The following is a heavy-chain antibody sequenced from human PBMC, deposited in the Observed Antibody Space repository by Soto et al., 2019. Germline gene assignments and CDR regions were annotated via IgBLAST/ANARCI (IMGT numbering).Heavy chain of an antibody. V-gene: IGHV1-8*01. CDR2: VNPNNGDT. D-gene: IGHD3-10*01. Sequence: QVQLVQSGAELKKPGASVKVSCKASGYTFSNYDMNWVRQATGQGPEWIGWVNPNNGDTGYAQKFQGRVTLTTDISTTTAYMELTSLRSEDTAIYYCPKESRKGSAIDFDYWCQGTRITVSS. CDR1: GYTFSNYD. CDR3: PKESRKGSAIDFDY. J-gene: IGHJ4*02.